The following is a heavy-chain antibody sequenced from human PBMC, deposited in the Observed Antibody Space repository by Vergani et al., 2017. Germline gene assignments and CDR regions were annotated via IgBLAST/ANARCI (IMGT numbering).Heavy chain of an antibody. V-gene: IGHV4-59*11. Sequence: QVQLQESGPGLVKSSETLSLTCSVSFDSLRNLYCNWIRQPPGKGLEWIGSIHYSGNTNYNPSLKTRVTISVDTSKNQFSLTLTSVTAADTAVYYCASDTHSGQRADRWGQGILVTVTS. CDR1: FDSLRNLY. D-gene: IGHD6-19*01. J-gene: IGHJ5*02. CDR3: ASDTHSGQRADR. CDR2: IHYSGNT.